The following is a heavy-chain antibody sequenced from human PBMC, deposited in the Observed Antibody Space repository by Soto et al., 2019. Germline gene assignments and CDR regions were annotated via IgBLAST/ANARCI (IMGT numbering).Heavy chain of an antibody. V-gene: IGHV4-31*03. Sequence: QVQLQESGPGLVKPSQTLSLTCTVSGGSISSGGYYWSWIRQHPGKGLEWIGYIYYSGSTYYNPSLKSRGTISVDTSKNQFSLKLSSVTAADTAVYYCASSVGFLEWLPGAFDIWGQGTMVTVSS. CDR3: ASSVGFLEWLPGAFDI. D-gene: IGHD3-3*01. J-gene: IGHJ3*02. CDR2: IYYSGST. CDR1: GGSISSGGYY.